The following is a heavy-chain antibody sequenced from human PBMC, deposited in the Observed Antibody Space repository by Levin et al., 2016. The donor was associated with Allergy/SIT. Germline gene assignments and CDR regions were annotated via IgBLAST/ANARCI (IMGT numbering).Heavy chain of an antibody. D-gene: IGHD1-26*01. CDR2: INPSGGST. CDR3: ARDRFVGAARCFDY. V-gene: IGHV1-46*01. J-gene: IGHJ4*02. Sequence: WVRQAPGQGLEWMGIINPSGGSTSYAQKFQGRVTMTRDTSTSTVYMELSSLRSEDTAVYYCARDRFVGAARCFDYWGQGTLVTVSS.